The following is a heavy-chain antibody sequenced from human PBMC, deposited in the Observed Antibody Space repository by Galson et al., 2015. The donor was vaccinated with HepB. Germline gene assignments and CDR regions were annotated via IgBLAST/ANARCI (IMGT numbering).Heavy chain of an antibody. CDR1: GFTFSSYA. CDR3: ARGWLPPEYNDAFDI. CDR2: ISGSGGST. D-gene: IGHD3-22*01. J-gene: IGHJ3*02. V-gene: IGHV3-23*01. Sequence: SLRLSCAASGFTFSSYAMSWVRQAPGKGLEWVSAISGSGGSTYYADSVKGRFTISRDNSKNTLYLQMNSPRAEDTAVYYCARGWLPPEYNDAFDIWGQGTMVTVSS.